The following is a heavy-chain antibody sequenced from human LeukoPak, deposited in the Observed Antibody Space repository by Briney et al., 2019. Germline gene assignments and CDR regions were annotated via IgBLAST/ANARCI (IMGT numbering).Heavy chain of an antibody. Sequence: ASVKVSCKASGYTFTSYGISWVRQAPGQGLEWMGWISPNSGSTKYTQKFQGRVIMTTDSSTSTAYMEVRSLRSDDTAVYYCARATYCYASGMYKDPAEYLQHWGQGTLVTVSS. V-gene: IGHV1-18*01. CDR3: ARATYCYASGMYKDPAEYLQH. J-gene: IGHJ1*01. CDR1: GYTFTSYG. D-gene: IGHD3-10*01. CDR2: ISPNSGST.